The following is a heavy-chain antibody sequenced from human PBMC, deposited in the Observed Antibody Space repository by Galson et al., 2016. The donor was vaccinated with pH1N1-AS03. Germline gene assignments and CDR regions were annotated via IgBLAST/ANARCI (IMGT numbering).Heavy chain of an antibody. Sequence: PALVKPPQTLTLTCDFSGFSLHTNGVGVGWIRQPPGKPLEWLALIYWNSEKRYNPFLKGRLTITKDPPKNQVVLTMNNMAPGDTATYFCARKPTGSMVVTIGVGYVDLWGRGTLVAVSS. CDR3: ARKPTGSMVVTIGVGYVDL. J-gene: IGHJ2*01. V-gene: IGHV2-5*01. CDR1: GFSLHTNGVG. D-gene: IGHD2-21*02. CDR2: IYWNSEK.